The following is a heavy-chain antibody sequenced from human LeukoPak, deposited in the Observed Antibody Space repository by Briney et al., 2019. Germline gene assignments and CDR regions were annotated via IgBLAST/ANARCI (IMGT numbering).Heavy chain of an antibody. V-gene: IGHV4-39*01. CDR1: GGSISSSSYY. CDR3: ASLGYSGYEWDWFDP. D-gene: IGHD5-12*01. CDR2: IYYSGST. Sequence: SETLSLTCTVSGGSISSSSYYWGWIRQPPGKGLEWIGNIYYSGSTYYNPSLKSRVTISVDTSKNQFSLKLSSVTAADTAVYYCASLGYSGYEWDWFDPWGQGTLVTVSS. J-gene: IGHJ5*02.